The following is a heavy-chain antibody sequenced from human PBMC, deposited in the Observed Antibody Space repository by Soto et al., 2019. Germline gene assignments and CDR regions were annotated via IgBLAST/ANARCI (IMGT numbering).Heavy chain of an antibody. V-gene: IGHV1-46*01. CDR3: ARDLAAGDH. J-gene: IGHJ4*02. D-gene: IGHD6-13*01. CDR1: GYTFTNYY. Sequence: QVQLVQSGAEVKKPGASVKVSCKASGYTFTNYYIHWVRQAPGQGLEWMGIINPTSGSTNYAQKFQGRVTLTYDTSTTTVYMELSGLRSEYTAVFYCARDLAAGDHWGQGTLVTVSS. CDR2: INPTSGST.